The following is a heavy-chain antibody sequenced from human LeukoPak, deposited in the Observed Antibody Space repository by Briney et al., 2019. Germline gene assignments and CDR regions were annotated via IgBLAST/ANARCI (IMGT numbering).Heavy chain of an antibody. V-gene: IGHV5-51*01. CDR3: ARRELLEDAFDM. CDR2: IYPADSDT. Sequence: GESLKISCKGSGYSYTTSWIGWVRPMPGKGLECMGIIYPADSDTKYSPSFQGQVTISADKSTSTAYLQWRSLKASDTAMYYGARRELLEDAFDMWGQGTMVTVSS. J-gene: IGHJ3*02. CDR1: GYSYTTSW. D-gene: IGHD3-10*01.